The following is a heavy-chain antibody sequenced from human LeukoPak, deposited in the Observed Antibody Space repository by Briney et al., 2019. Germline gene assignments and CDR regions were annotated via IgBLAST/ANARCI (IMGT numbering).Heavy chain of an antibody. J-gene: IGHJ4*02. Sequence: GGSLRLSCAASGFTFSSYWMSWVRQAPGKGLEWVANIKQDGSEKYYVDSVKGRFTISRDNAKNSPYLQMNSLRAEDTAVYYCARLYCGGDCYSVSPYWGQGTLVTVSS. V-gene: IGHV3-7*03. D-gene: IGHD2-21*02. CDR2: IKQDGSEK. CDR3: ARLYCGGDCYSVSPY. CDR1: GFTFSSYW.